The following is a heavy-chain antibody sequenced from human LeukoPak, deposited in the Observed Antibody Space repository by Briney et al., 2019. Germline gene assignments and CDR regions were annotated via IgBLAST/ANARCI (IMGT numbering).Heavy chain of an antibody. V-gene: IGHV4-30-2*01. Sequence: SETLSLTCTVSGGSISSGGYYWSWIRQPPGKGLEWIGNIYHSGSTYYNPSLKSRVTISVDRSKNQFSLKLSSVTAADTAVYYCARDPSIRDLRYFDLWGRGTLVTVSS. J-gene: IGHJ2*01. CDR3: ARDPSIRDLRYFDL. CDR2: IYHSGST. CDR1: GGSISSGGYY.